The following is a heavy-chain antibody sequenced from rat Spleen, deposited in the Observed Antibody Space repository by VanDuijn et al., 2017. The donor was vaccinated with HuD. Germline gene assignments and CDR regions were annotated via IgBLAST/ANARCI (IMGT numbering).Heavy chain of an antibody. V-gene: IGHV5-29*01. CDR3: ARHRMTVVPVMDA. CDR2: ISYDGSST. CDR1: GFTFSDYA. D-gene: IGHD1-1*01. Sequence: EVQLVESGGGFVQPGRSLKLSCVGSGFTFSDYAMAWVRQAPTKGLEWVATISYDGSSTYYRDSVKGRFTISRDNAKSTLYLQMDSLRSEDTATYYCARHRMTVVPVMDAWGQGASVTVSS. J-gene: IGHJ4*01.